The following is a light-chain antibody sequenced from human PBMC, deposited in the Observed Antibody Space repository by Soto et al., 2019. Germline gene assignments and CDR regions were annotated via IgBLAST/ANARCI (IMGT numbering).Light chain of an antibody. CDR2: GST. J-gene: IGLJ3*02. V-gene: IGLV1-40*01. CDR1: SSNIGAGYD. CDR3: QSYDSSLSGWV. Sequence: QSVLTQPPSVSGAPGQRVAISCTGSSSNIGAGYDVHWYHQLPGTAPKLLIFGSTNRPSGVPDRFSGSKSGTSASLAITGLQAEDEADYYCQSYDSSLSGWVFGGGTKVTVL.